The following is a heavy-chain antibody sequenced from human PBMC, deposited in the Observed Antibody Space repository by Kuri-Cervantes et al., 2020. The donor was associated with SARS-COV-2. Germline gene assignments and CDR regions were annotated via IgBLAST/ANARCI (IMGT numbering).Heavy chain of an antibody. CDR2: IYYSGST. Sequence: ESLKISCTVSGDSISSSRYYWGWIRQPPGKGLEWIGRIYYSGSTYYNPSLKSRVTISVDTSKNQFSLKLSSVTAADTAVYYCARHNRIAVAGDVWFDPWGQGTLVTVSS. J-gene: IGHJ5*02. CDR3: ARHNRIAVAGDVWFDP. D-gene: IGHD6-19*01. V-gene: IGHV4-39*01. CDR1: GDSISSSRYY.